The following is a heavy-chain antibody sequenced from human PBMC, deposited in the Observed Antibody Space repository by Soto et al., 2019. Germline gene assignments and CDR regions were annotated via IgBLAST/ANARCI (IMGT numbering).Heavy chain of an antibody. CDR1: GFVLLNYA. V-gene: IGHV3-30-3*01. CDR3: ARVGNYGDSPYYNYGSDV. CDR2: ISFDGSDL. Sequence: LRLSCTASGFVLLNYAFHWVRQAPGKGLEWVAVISFDGSDLFHADSVKGRFTISRDNSRDTLYLQMSSLRADDTAVYYCARVGNYGDSPYYNYGSDVWGQGTTVTSP. J-gene: IGHJ6*02. D-gene: IGHD4-17*01.